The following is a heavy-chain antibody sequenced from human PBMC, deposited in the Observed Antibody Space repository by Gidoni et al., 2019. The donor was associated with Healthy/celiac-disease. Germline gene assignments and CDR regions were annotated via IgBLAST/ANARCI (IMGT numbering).Heavy chain of an antibody. V-gene: IGHV3-30-3*01. J-gene: IGHJ4*02. Sequence: QVQLVESGGGVVQPGRSLRLSCAASGSTFRSYAMHWVRQVPGKGLDWVAVISYDGSNKYYADSVKGRFTISRDNSKNTLYLQMNSLRAEDTAVYYCARDKYYDSSGYHDYWGQGTLVTVSS. CDR2: ISYDGSNK. D-gene: IGHD3-22*01. CDR3: ARDKYYDSSGYHDY. CDR1: GSTFRSYA.